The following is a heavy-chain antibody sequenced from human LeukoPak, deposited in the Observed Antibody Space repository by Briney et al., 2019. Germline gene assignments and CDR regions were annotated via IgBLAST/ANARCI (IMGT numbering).Heavy chain of an antibody. J-gene: IGHJ3*02. D-gene: IGHD3-22*01. CDR2: VSYTGRT. CDR1: GGSISSNY. V-gene: IGHV4-59*01. CDR3: ARLLDYDNSGAPDIFDI. Sequence: SETLSLPCSVSGGSISSNYWTWIRQSPGRGLEYIGHVSYTGRTRYNPSLQRRLTISLDTSNNHFSLQLTSVSAADTAVYYCARLLDYDNSGAPDIFDIWGQGTMVTVSS.